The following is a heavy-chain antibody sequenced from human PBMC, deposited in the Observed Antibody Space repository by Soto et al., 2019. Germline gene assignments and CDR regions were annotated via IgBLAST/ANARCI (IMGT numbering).Heavy chain of an antibody. CDR1: GGSISSGDYY. CDR3: ARGGTPLRALQKRYNWFDP. CDR2: IYYSGST. J-gene: IGHJ5*02. D-gene: IGHD1-26*01. Sequence: SSETLSLTCTVSGGSISSGDYYWSWIRQPPGKGLEWIGYIYYSGSTYYNPSLKSRVTISVDTSKNQFSLKLSSVTAEDTAVYYCARGGTPLRALQKRYNWFDPWGQGTLVTVSS. V-gene: IGHV4-30-4*01.